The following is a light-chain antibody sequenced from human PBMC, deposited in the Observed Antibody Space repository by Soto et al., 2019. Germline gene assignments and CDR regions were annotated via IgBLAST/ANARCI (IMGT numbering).Light chain of an antibody. CDR3: HQRSNWPWT. CDR1: QSVVSS. Sequence: EIVLTQSPATLSLSPGERATLSCRASQSVVSSLAWYQQKPGQAPRLLIYDTSNRATGIPARFRGSGSGTDFTLTISSLEPEDFAIYYCHQRSNWPWTFGQGTKVELK. CDR2: DTS. J-gene: IGKJ1*01. V-gene: IGKV3-11*01.